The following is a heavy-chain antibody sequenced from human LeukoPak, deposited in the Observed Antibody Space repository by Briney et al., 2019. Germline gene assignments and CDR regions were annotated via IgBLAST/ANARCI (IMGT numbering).Heavy chain of an antibody. CDR1: GYTFTSYG. Sequence: ASVKVSCKASGYTFTSYGISWVRQAPGQGLEWMGWISAYNGNINYAQKLQGRVTMTTDTSTSTAYMELRSLRSDDTAVYYCAVIYYYDSSGYLSPEAFDIWGQGTMVTVSS. V-gene: IGHV1-18*01. D-gene: IGHD3-22*01. J-gene: IGHJ3*02. CDR2: ISAYNGNI. CDR3: AVIYYYDSSGYLSPEAFDI.